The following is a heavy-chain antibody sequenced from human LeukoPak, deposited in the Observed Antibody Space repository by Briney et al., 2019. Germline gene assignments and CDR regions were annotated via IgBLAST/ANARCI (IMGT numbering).Heavy chain of an antibody. CDR2: INPNSGGT. CDR3: ARLVDYYGSGTLDY. J-gene: IGHJ4*02. D-gene: IGHD3-10*01. V-gene: IGHV1-2*06. Sequence: ASVKVSCKASGYTFTGYYMHWVRQAPGQGLEWMGRINPNSGGTNYAQKFQGRVTITTDESTSTAYMELSSLRSEDTAVYYCARLVDYYGSGTLDYWGQGTLVTVSS. CDR1: GYTFTGYY.